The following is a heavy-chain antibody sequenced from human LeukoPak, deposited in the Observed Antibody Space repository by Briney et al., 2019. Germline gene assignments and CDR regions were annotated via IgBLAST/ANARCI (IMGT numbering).Heavy chain of an antibody. D-gene: IGHD1-14*01. Sequence: SETLSLTCTVSGGSISSGGYYWSWIRQHPGKGLEWIGYIYYSGSTYYNPSLKSRVTISVDTSKNQFSLKLSSVTAADTAVYYCATGRNAQRNYFDYWGQGTLVTVSS. J-gene: IGHJ4*02. V-gene: IGHV4-31*03. CDR3: ATGRNAQRNYFDY. CDR2: IYYSGST. CDR1: GGSISSGGYY.